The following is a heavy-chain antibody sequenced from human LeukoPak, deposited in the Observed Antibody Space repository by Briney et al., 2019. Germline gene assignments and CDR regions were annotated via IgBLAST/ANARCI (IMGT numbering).Heavy chain of an antibody. V-gene: IGHV3-23*01. CDR1: GFTFSSSA. CDR2: ISASGGST. D-gene: IGHD1-26*01. CDR3: AKGQRWESPHYLDS. Sequence: TGGPLRLSCAASGFTFSSSAMSWVRQVPGKGLEWVSGISASGGSTYYADSVRGRFTISRDNSKNTLYVQMNSLRDEDTAVYYCAKGQRWESPHYLDSWGQGTLVTVSS. J-gene: IGHJ4*02.